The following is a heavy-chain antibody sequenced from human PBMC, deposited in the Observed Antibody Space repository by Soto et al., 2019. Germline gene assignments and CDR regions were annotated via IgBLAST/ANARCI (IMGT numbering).Heavy chain of an antibody. D-gene: IGHD3-22*01. V-gene: IGHV3-30*18. CDR2: ISYDGSNK. J-gene: IGHJ6*02. Sequence: GGSLRLSCAASGFTFSSYGMHWVRQAPGKGLEWVAVISYDGSNKYYADSVKGRFTISRDNSKNTLYLQMNSLRAEDTAVYYCAKEVDSSGYYYVGGMDVWGQGTTVTVSS. CDR3: AKEVDSSGYYYVGGMDV. CDR1: GFTFSSYG.